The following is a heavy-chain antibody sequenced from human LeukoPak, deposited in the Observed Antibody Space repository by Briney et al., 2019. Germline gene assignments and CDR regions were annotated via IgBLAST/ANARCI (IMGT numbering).Heavy chain of an antibody. CDR3: ARWAIDIVVVVAATFFDY. CDR2: ISAYNGNT. Sequence: ASVKVSFKASGYTFTSYGISWVRQAPGQGLEWMGWISAYNGNTNYAQKLQGRVTMTTDTSTSTAYMELRSLRSDDPAVYYCARWAIDIVVVVAATFFDYWGQGTLVTVSS. V-gene: IGHV1-18*01. CDR1: GYTFTSYG. J-gene: IGHJ4*02. D-gene: IGHD2-15*01.